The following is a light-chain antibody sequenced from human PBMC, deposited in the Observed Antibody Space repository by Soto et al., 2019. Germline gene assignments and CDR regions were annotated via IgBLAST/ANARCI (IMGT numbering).Light chain of an antibody. V-gene: IGKV1-5*01. CDR3: QRYTLFSAP. Sequence: RLTQSPSSLSASVGDRVTITCRASQDIFTYLAWYQQKPGKAPKLLIFDASSFPDGVLPRFTGSGSGSQLSLTINNLRPDDFATYYCQRYTLFSAPFGQGT. CDR2: DAS. J-gene: IGKJ1*01. CDR1: QDIFTY.